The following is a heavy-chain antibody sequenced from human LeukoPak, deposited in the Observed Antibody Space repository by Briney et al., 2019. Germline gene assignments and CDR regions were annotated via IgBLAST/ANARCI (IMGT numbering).Heavy chain of an antibody. CDR1: GFIVNSNY. Sequence: PGGSLRLSCAASGFIVNSNYMSWVRQVSGEGLEFVSLISTSGSTDYADSVKGRFTISSDNSKNTVHLHMNSLRAEDTAVYYCARVRSDSRGWYEFDCWGQGTLVTVSS. CDR3: ARVRSDSRGWYEFDC. J-gene: IGHJ4*02. CDR2: ISTSGST. V-gene: IGHV3-53*01. D-gene: IGHD6-19*01.